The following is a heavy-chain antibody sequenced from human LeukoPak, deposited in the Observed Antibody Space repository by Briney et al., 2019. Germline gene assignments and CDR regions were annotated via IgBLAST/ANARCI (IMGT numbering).Heavy chain of an antibody. CDR3: ARDGDYSSSWWYYFDY. CDR1: GFTFSSYA. V-gene: IGHV3-30*04. Sequence: WKSLRLSCAASGFTFSSYAMHWDRQPPGKGQELETIISYDGSNKYYADSVKGRFTISRDNSKNTLYLQMNSLRAEDTAVYYCARDGDYSSSWWYYFDYWGQETLDTVSS. J-gene: IGHJ4*02. CDR2: ISYDGSNK. D-gene: IGHD6-13*01.